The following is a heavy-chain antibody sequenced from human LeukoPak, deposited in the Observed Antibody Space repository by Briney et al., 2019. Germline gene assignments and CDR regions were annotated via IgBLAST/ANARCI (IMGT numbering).Heavy chain of an antibody. V-gene: IGHV4-61*02. J-gene: IGHJ4*02. D-gene: IGHD2-15*01. Sequence: SETLSLTCTVSGGSISSGSYYWSWIRQPAGTGLEWIGRIYTSGSTNYNPSLKSRVTISVDTSKNQFSLKLSSVTAADTAVYYCARENRYCSGGSCYSDFDYWGQGTLVTVSS. CDR2: IYTSGST. CDR3: ARENRYCSGGSCYSDFDY. CDR1: GGSISSGSYY.